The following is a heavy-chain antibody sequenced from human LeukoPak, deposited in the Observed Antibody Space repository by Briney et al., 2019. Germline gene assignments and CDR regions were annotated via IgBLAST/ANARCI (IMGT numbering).Heavy chain of an antibody. D-gene: IGHD2-15*01. CDR1: GFTFSSYY. CDR3: ARSATLVVVAATLDY. CDR2: ISSSGSTI. V-gene: IGHV3-11*01. Sequence: GGSLRLSCAASGFTFSSYYMSWIRQAPGKGLEWVSYISSSGSTIYYADSVKGRFTISRDKAKNSLYLQMNSLRAEDTAVYYCARSATLVVVAATLDYWGQGTLVTVSS. J-gene: IGHJ4*02.